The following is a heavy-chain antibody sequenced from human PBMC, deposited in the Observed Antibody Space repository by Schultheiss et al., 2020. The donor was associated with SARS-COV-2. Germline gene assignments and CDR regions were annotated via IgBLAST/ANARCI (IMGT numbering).Heavy chain of an antibody. CDR2: INPNSGGT. V-gene: IGHV1-2*02. J-gene: IGHJ6*02. D-gene: IGHD3-3*01. Sequence: ASVKVSCKASGYTFTGYYMHWVRQAPGQGLEWMGWINPNSGGTNYAQKLQGRVTMTTDTSTSTAYMELRSLRSDDTAVYYCARGKIFGVVSGPSRIYGMDVWGQGTTVTVSS. CDR1: GYTFTGYY. CDR3: ARGKIFGVVSGPSRIYGMDV.